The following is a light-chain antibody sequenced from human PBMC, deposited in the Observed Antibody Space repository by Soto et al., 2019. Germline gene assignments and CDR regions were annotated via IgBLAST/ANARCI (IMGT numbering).Light chain of an antibody. J-gene: IGKJ5*01. Sequence: VLTPSPVTLALSPGETATFTSRASQSFRGLLAWYQQKPGQAHRLLIYDAYNRATGIPHRFSGSGSGKDVTLTISSLEPEDSAVYYGQQHHMSPITCGQGTRREIK. CDR3: QQHHMSPIT. V-gene: IGKV3-11*01. CDR1: QSFRGL. CDR2: DAY.